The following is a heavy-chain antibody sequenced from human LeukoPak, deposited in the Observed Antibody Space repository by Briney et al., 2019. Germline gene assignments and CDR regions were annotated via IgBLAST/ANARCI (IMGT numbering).Heavy chain of an antibody. Sequence: PGGSLRLFCAASGFTVSDYYMTWIRQAPGKGLVWVSYISSSGSTIYYGDFVKGRFTISRDNAKNSLVLQMNSLTAEDTAVYYCARESGTYSYGTFDIWGQGTMVTVSS. V-gene: IGHV3-11*01. CDR1: GFTVSDYY. J-gene: IGHJ3*02. CDR2: ISSSGSTI. D-gene: IGHD1-26*01. CDR3: ARESGTYSYGTFDI.